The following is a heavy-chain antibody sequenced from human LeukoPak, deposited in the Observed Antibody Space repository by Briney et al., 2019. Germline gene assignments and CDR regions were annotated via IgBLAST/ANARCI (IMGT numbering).Heavy chain of an antibody. V-gene: IGHV5-51*01. CDR1: GYSFTSYW. Sequence: GESLKISCKGSGYSFTSYWIGWVRQMPGKGLEWMGIIYPGDSDTRYSPPFQGQVTISADKSIGTAYLQWSSLKASDTAMYYCARLYYYYDSSGYPTSTYFDYWGQGTLVTVSS. CDR2: IYPGDSDT. J-gene: IGHJ4*02. D-gene: IGHD3-22*01. CDR3: ARLYYYYDSSGYPTSTYFDY.